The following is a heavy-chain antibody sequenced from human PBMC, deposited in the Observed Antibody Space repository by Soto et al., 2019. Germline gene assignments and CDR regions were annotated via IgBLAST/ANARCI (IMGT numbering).Heavy chain of an antibody. CDR3: ARDRTSSYQPRLSFDY. V-gene: IGHV3-30-3*01. CDR1: GFTFSSYA. J-gene: IGHJ4*02. Sequence: QVQLVESGGGVVQPGRSLRLSCAASGFTFSSYAMHWVRQAPGKGLEWVAVISYDGSNKYYADSVKGRFTISRDNSKNTLYLQMNSLRAEDTAVYYGARDRTSSYQPRLSFDYWGQGTLVTVSS. CDR2: ISYDGSNK. D-gene: IGHD2-2*01.